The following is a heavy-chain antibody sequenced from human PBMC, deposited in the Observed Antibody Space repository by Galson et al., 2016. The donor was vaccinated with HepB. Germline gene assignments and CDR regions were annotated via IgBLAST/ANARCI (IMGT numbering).Heavy chain of an antibody. CDR1: GFTVSSNY. CDR2: IYTGGVT. CDR3: ARGGRNRINDAFDM. D-gene: IGHD3-16*01. J-gene: IGHJ3*02. V-gene: IGHV3-53*01. Sequence: SLRLSCAGSGFTVSSNYMNWVRQAPGKGLEWVSLIYTGGVTYYADSVKGRFTISRDNPKNTLYLQMNSLRAEDTAVYYCARGGRNRINDAFDMWGQGTMVTVSS.